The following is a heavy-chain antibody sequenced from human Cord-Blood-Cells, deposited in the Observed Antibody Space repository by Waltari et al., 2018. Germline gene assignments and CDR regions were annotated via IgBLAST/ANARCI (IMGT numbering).Heavy chain of an antibody. J-gene: IGHJ4*02. Sequence: QVQLQESGPGLVKPSETLSLTCTVSGYSISSGYYWGWIRQPPGKGLEWIGSIYHSGSTYYNPALKSRVTIAGDASKHQFSLKRSSVTAAHTAVYYCASKGPSGSYYGAFDYWGQGTLVTVSS. CDR2: IYHSGST. CDR3: ASKGPSGSYYGAFDY. V-gene: IGHV4-38-2*02. CDR1: GYSISSGYY. D-gene: IGHD1-26*01.